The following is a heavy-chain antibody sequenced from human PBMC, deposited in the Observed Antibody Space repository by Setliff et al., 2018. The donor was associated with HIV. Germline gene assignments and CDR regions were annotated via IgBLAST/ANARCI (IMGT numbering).Heavy chain of an antibody. V-gene: IGHV4-59*11. Sequence: SETLSLTCTVSGPSINIHYWSWIRQSPGKGFEWIGYIYSTGSTNYNPSLQSRVTISMVASRNQFSLKVTSVTAADTAVYYCARDGPLEGSYRYYTFDYWGQGNLVTVSS. CDR3: ARDGPLEGSYRYYTFDY. CDR1: GPSINIHY. D-gene: IGHD3-10*01. J-gene: IGHJ4*02. CDR2: IYSTGST.